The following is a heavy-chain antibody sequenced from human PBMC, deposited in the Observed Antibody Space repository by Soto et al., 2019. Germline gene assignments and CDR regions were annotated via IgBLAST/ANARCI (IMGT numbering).Heavy chain of an antibody. D-gene: IGHD4-17*01. CDR2: INPNSGGT. J-gene: IGHJ2*01. CDR3: ARGPPLSGDYQLGYFDL. CDR1: GYTFTGYY. Sequence: ASVKVSCKASGYTFTGYYMHWVRQAPGQGLEWMGWINPNSGGTNYAQKFQGWVTMTRDTSISTAYMELSRLRSDDTAVYYCARGPPLSGDYQLGYFDLWGRGTLVTVSS. V-gene: IGHV1-2*04.